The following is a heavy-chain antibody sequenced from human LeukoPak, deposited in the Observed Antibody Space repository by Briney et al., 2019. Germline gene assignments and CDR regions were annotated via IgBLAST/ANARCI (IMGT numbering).Heavy chain of an antibody. CDR2: ISESGTAI. Sequence: GGSLRLSCAASGFSVSNYNMNWVSQARGKGLEWVSFISESGTAIYYAESVKGRFTISRDIARNSVYLQMNSLRDEDTAMYYCARGPLGWSDYWGQGLVVTVSS. D-gene: IGHD1-26*01. J-gene: IGHJ4*02. CDR1: GFSVSNYN. V-gene: IGHV3-48*02. CDR3: ARGPLGWSDY.